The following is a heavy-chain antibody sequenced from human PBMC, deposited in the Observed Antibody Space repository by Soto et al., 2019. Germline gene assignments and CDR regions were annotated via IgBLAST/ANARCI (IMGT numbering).Heavy chain of an antibody. D-gene: IGHD1-1*01. Sequence: EVQLLESGGGLVQPGGSLRLSCAASGFTFSDCAMSWVHQAPGKGLEWVSTISVSGANTYYADSVKGRFTISRDNSKNTLYLHMYSLRAEDTAVYYCAKRAPGIFFFDYWGQGTLVTVSS. CDR1: GFTFSDCA. J-gene: IGHJ4*02. CDR3: AKRAPGIFFFDY. V-gene: IGHV3-23*01. CDR2: ISVSGANT.